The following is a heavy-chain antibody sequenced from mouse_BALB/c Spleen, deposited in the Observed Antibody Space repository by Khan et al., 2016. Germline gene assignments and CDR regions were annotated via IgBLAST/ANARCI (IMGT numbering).Heavy chain of an antibody. J-gene: IGHJ4*01. CDR2: ISSGSSTX. V-gene: IGHV5-17*02. Sequence: EVELVASGGGLVQPGGSRKLSCAASGFTFSSFGMHWVRQAPEKGLEWVAYISSGSSTXYYADTVKGRFTISRDNPKNTLFLQMTSLRSEDTAMYYCARYGNYAMDYWGQGTSVTVSS. CDR3: ARYGNYAMDY. D-gene: IGHD2-1*01. CDR1: GFTFSSFG.